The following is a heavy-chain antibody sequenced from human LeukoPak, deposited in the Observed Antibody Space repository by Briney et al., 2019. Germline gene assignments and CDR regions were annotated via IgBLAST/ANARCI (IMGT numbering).Heavy chain of an antibody. V-gene: IGHV4-59*08. CDR3: ARASYSSSWYAVDY. CDR1: GGSISSYY. J-gene: IGHJ4*02. CDR2: IYYSGST. Sequence: SETLSLTCTVPGGSISSYYWSWIRQPPGKGLEWIGYIYYSGSTNYNPSLKSRVTISVDTSKNQFSLKLSSVTAADTAVYYCARASYSSSWYAVDYWGQGTLVTVSS. D-gene: IGHD6-13*01.